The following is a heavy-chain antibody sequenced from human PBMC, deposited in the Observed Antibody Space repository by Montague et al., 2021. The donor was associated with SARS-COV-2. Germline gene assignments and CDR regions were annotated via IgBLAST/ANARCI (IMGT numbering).Heavy chain of an antibody. CDR1: GGSISDNNW. CDR3: ARDIWEPEVRSRGWFDP. V-gene: IGHV4-4*02. CDR2: ISLGGHT. Sequence: SETLSLTCGVSGGSISDNNWWSWVRQSPETGLEWIGEISLGGHTDYNPSLKSRVTISLDKSKNQFSLKLTSVTAADTAVYYCARDIWEPEVRSRGWFDPCGQGILVAVSP. D-gene: IGHD1-26*01. J-gene: IGHJ5*02.